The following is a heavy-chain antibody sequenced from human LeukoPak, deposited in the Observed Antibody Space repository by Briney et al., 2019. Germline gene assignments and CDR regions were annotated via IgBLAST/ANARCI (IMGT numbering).Heavy chain of an antibody. CDR3: ARGQGSRYLDNWFDP. V-gene: IGHV1-18*01. CDR2: ISAYNGNT. D-gene: IGHD2-21*01. CDR1: GYTFTSYG. Sequence: ASVKVSCKASGYTFTSYGISWVRQAPGQGLEWMGWISAYNGNTNYAQKLQGRVTITADESTSTAYMELSSLRSEDTAVYYCARGQGSRYLDNWFDPWGQGTLVTVSS. J-gene: IGHJ5*02.